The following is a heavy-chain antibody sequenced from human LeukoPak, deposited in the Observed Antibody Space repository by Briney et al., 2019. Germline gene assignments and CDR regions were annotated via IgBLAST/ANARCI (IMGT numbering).Heavy chain of an antibody. J-gene: IGHJ5*02. Sequence: GASVKVSCKASGYTFTSYGISWVRQAPGQGLEWMGWISAYNGNTNYAQKLQGRVTMTTDTSTSTAYMELRSLRSDDTAVYYCARDFSGSYYRGRFDPWGQGTLVTVSS. CDR3: ARDFSGSYYRGRFDP. V-gene: IGHV1-18*01. CDR1: GYTFTSYG. D-gene: IGHD1-26*01. CDR2: ISAYNGNT.